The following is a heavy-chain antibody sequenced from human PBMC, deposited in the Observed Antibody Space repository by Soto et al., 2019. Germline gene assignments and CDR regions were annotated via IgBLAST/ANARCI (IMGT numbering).Heavy chain of an antibody. D-gene: IGHD6-13*01. CDR2: IHHSGST. CDR3: ARCIAAAGPIDY. CDR1: GGSISSSKW. Sequence: SETLSLTCAVSGGSISSSKWWSWVRQPPGKGLEWIGEIHHSGSTNYNPSLKSRVTISVDKSKNQFSLRLSSVTAADTAVYYCARCIAAAGPIDYWGQGTLVTVSS. V-gene: IGHV4-4*02. J-gene: IGHJ4*02.